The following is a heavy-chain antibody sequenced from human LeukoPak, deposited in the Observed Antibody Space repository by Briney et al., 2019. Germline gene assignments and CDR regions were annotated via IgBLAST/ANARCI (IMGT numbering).Heavy chain of an antibody. Sequence: GASVKVSCKASGFVFTSYGFTWVRQAPGQGLEWMGWISANDGKMHYSERHQGRVTMTTDTVTSTAYMELRSLRSDDTTVYYCARELHVERDDYWGQGTLVTVSS. V-gene: IGHV1-18*01. J-gene: IGHJ4*02. CDR1: GFVFTSYG. CDR3: ARELHVERDDY. CDR2: ISANDGKM. D-gene: IGHD1-1*01.